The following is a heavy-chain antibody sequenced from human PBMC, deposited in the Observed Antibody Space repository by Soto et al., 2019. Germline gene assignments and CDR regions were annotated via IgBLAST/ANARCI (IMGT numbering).Heavy chain of an antibody. CDR3: ARAGCDGGSCYTLVGLRYGMDV. CDR2: ISYDGNNK. D-gene: IGHD2-15*01. V-gene: IGHV3-30-3*01. CDR1: GFTFSSYV. Sequence: QVQLVESGGGVVQPGRSLRLSCAASGFTFSSYVMHWVRQAPGKGLEWVAIISYDGNNKYYADSVKGRFTISRDNSKNSLYLQMNRLRAEDTAVYYCARAGCDGGSCYTLVGLRYGMDVWGQGTTVTVSS. J-gene: IGHJ6*02.